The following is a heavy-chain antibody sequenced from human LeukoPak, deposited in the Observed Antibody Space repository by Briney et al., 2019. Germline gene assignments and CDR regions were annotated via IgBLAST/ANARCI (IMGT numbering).Heavy chain of an antibody. CDR3: ARELPTAGWEPEYYLDY. D-gene: IGHD1-26*01. J-gene: IGHJ4*02. Sequence: SVKVSCKASGGTFSSYAISWVRQAPGQGLEWMGGIIPIFGTANYAQKFQGRVTITADESTSTAYMELSSLRSEDTAVYYCARELPTAGWEPEYYLDYWGQGTLVTVSS. CDR1: GGTFSSYA. V-gene: IGHV1-69*01. CDR2: IIPIFGTA.